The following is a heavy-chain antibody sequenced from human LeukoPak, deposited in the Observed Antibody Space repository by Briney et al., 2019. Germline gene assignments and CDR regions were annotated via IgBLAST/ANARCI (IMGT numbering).Heavy chain of an antibody. Sequence: ASVKVSCKASGYTFTSYDINWVRQATGQGLEWMGWMNPNSGNTGYAQKFQGRVTITRNTSISTAYMELSSLRSEDTAVYYCATALVCSSTSCSDYWGQGTLVTVSS. CDR2: MNPNSGNT. CDR1: GYTFTSYD. CDR3: ATALVCSSTSCSDY. D-gene: IGHD2-2*01. J-gene: IGHJ4*02. V-gene: IGHV1-8*03.